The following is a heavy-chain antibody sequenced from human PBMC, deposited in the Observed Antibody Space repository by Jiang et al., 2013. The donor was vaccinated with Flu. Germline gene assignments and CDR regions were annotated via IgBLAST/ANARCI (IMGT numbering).Heavy chain of an antibody. J-gene: IGHJ4*02. Sequence: GSGLVKPSETLFLTCTVSGGSIKNYYWSWIRQHPGKGLEWIGYISFSGSSYSNPSLESRLSLSVDTSKNQFSLRLSSVAAADTAVYYCARVGSLAFDYWGQGIRVTVSS. CDR2: ISFSGSS. D-gene: IGHD3-16*01. CDR1: GGSIKNYY. CDR3: ARVGSLAFDY. V-gene: IGHV4-31*03.